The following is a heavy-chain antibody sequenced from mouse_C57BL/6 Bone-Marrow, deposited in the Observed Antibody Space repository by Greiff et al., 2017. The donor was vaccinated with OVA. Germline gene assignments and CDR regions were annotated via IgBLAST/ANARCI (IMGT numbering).Heavy chain of an antibody. CDR3: ARSTRGDFDV. Sequence: EVMLVESGGGLVKPGGSLKLSCAASGFTFSDYGMHWVRQAPEKGLEWVAYISSGSSTIYYADTVKGRFTISRANAKNTLFLQMTSLRSEDKAMYYCARSTRGDFDVWGTGTTVTVSS. J-gene: IGHJ1*03. CDR2: ISSGSSTI. V-gene: IGHV5-17*01. CDR1: GFTFSDYG. D-gene: IGHD5-1*01.